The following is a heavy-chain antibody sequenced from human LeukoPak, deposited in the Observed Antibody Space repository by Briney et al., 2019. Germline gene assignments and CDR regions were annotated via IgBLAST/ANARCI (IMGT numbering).Heavy chain of an antibody. CDR3: ARSWAGMYYPFYYFDY. J-gene: IGHJ4*02. CDR2: INHRGTT. Sequence: PGGSLRLSCAASGFTVSSNYMSWVRQPPGKGLEWIAEINHRGTTHYNPSLKSRVNISADTSKNQFSLHLDSVTAADTAVYYCARSWAGMYYPFYYFDYWGQGTLVSVSS. D-gene: IGHD1-26*01. V-gene: IGHV4-34*08. CDR1: GFTVSSNY.